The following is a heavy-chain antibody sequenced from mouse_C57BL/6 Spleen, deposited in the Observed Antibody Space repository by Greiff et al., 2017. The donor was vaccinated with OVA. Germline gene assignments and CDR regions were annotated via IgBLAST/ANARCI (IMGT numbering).Heavy chain of an antibody. Sequence: VQVVESGAELVKPGASVKISCKASGYAFSSYWMNWVKQRPGKGLEWIGQIYPGDGDTNYNGKFKGKATLTADKSSSTAYMQLSSLTSEDSAVYFCARRGNYSNYGDYWGQGTTLTVSS. CDR1: GYAFSSYW. J-gene: IGHJ2*01. D-gene: IGHD2-5*01. V-gene: IGHV1-80*01. CDR3: ARRGNYSNYGDY. CDR2: IYPGDGDT.